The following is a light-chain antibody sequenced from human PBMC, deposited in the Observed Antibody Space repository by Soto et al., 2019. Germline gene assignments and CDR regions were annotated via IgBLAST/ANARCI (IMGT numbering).Light chain of an antibody. Sequence: DIQLTQSPSFLSASVGDRVTITFRASQVVNNYLAWYQQKPGKAPKLLIYGASTLQSGVPSRFSGSVSGADFTLTISSLQPEDFATYFWQQLKRYPLFGGGTKVDIK. CDR1: QVVNNY. CDR2: GAS. J-gene: IGKJ4*01. V-gene: IGKV1-9*01. CDR3: QQLKRYPL.